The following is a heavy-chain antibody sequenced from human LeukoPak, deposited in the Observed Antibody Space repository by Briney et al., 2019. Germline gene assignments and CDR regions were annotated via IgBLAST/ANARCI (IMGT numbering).Heavy chain of an antibody. Sequence: GGSLRLSCAASGFTFSSYAMSWVRQAPGKGLEWVSGISGSGGSTYYADSVKGRFTISRDNSKNTLYLRMTSLRAEDTAVYYCAKDQVWIVVGSFDYWGQGTLVTVSS. CDR2: ISGSGGST. V-gene: IGHV3-23*01. D-gene: IGHD3-22*01. CDR1: GFTFSSYA. J-gene: IGHJ4*02. CDR3: AKDQVWIVVGSFDY.